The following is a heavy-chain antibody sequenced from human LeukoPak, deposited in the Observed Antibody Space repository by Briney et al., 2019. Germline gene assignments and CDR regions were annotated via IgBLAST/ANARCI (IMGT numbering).Heavy chain of an antibody. V-gene: IGHV1-46*01. CDR1: GYTFTSYY. Sequence: VASVKVSCKASGYTFTSYYMHWVRQAPGQGLEWMGIINPSGGSTSYAQKFQGRVTMTRDTSTSTVYMELSSLRSEDTAVYYCARAWAVAGTLNSRYYYGMDVWGQGTTVTVSS. J-gene: IGHJ6*02. CDR3: ARAWAVAGTLNSRYYYGMDV. CDR2: INPSGGST. D-gene: IGHD6-19*01.